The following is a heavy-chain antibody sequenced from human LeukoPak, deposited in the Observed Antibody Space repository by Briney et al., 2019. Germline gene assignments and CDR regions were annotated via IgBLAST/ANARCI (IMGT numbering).Heavy chain of an antibody. CDR1: GGSISPYY. CDR2: INHSGST. V-gene: IGHV4-34*01. D-gene: IGHD5-18*01. Sequence: SETLSLTCTVSGGSISPYYWSWIRQPPGKGLEWIGEINHSGSTNYNPSLKSRVTISVDTSKNQFSLKLSSVTAADTAVYYCARVYSYVPPRVKAFDIWGQGTMVTVSS. CDR3: ARVYSYVPPRVKAFDI. J-gene: IGHJ3*02.